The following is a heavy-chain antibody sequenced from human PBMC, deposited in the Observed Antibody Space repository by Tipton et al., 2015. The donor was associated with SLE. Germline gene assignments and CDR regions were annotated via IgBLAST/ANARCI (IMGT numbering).Heavy chain of an antibody. Sequence: SLRLSCAASGFTFSDYYMSWIRQAPGKGLEWVSYISSSSSTIYYADSVKGRFTISRDNAENSLYLQMNSLRAEDTAVYYCARDVWSGYYRRFDYWGQGTLVTVSS. D-gene: IGHD3-3*01. CDR3: ARDVWSGYYRRFDY. V-gene: IGHV3-11*04. CDR2: ISSSSSTI. CDR1: GFTFSDYY. J-gene: IGHJ4*02.